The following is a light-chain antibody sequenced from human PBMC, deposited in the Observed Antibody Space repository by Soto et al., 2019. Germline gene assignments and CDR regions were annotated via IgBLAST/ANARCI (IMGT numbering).Light chain of an antibody. CDR2: DIS. V-gene: IGKV3-11*01. CDR3: TQRSSWPRYT. J-gene: IGKJ2*01. Sequence: EIVLTQFPATLSLSPGARATLSCRASQSVPTYLAWYQHKPGQAPRLLISDISNRTPGIPARFSASGSGTDFTITINSPMPEYSATYYCTQRSSWPRYTFGQGTKLEIK. CDR1: QSVPTY.